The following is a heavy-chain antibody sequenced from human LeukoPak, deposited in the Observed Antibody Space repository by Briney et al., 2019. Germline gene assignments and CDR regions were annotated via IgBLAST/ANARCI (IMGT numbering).Heavy chain of an antibody. Sequence: GGSLRLSCGASGFTFSSYVMSWVRQAPGKGLEWVSAISGSGGSTYYADSVKGRFTISRDNSKNTLYLQMNSLRAEDTAVYYCAKDRVAVTAIAMAFDIWGQGTMVTVSS. CDR1: GFTFSSYV. V-gene: IGHV3-23*01. CDR2: ISGSGGST. CDR3: AKDRVAVTAIAMAFDI. J-gene: IGHJ3*02. D-gene: IGHD2-21*02.